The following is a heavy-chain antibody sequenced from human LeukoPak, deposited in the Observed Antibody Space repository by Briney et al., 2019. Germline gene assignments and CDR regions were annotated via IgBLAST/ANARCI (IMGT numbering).Heavy chain of an antibody. J-gene: IGHJ6*02. CDR1: GFTFDDYA. CDR2: ISWNSGSI. D-gene: IGHD3-16*01. V-gene: IGHV3-9*01. Sequence: QPGRSLRLSCAASGFTFDDYAMHWVRQAPGKGLEWVSAISWNSGSIGYADSVKGRFTISRDNAKNSLYLQMNSLRAEDTALYYCAKDIGGGYYYGMDVWGQGTTVTVSS. CDR3: AKDIGGGYYYGMDV.